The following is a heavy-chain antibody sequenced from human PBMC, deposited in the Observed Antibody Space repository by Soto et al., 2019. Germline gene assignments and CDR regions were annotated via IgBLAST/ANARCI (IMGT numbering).Heavy chain of an antibody. CDR1: GIIFTNYW. CDR3: TTVFEY. CDR2: IDNDGSGT. V-gene: IGHV3-74*01. Sequence: VQLVESGGGLVQPGGSLRLSCAASGIIFTNYWMHWVRQAPGKGLEWVSRIDNDGSGTSSADSVKGRFTISRDNAKNTVYLQMNSLRPEDTAVYYCTTVFEYWGPGTVVTVSS. J-gene: IGHJ4*02.